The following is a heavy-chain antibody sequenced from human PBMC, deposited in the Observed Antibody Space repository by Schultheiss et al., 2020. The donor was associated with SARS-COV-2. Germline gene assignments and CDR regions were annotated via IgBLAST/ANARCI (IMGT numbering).Heavy chain of an antibody. CDR3: ARKKYSYGYEDY. V-gene: IGHV4-34*01. Sequence: SETLSLTCAVYGGSFSGYHWSWIRQPPGKGLEWIGEINHSGSTNYNPSLKSRVTISVDTSKNQFSLKLSSVTAADTAVYYCARKKYSYGYEDYWGQGTLVTVSS. CDR2: INHSGST. CDR1: GGSFSGYH. J-gene: IGHJ4*02. D-gene: IGHD5-18*01.